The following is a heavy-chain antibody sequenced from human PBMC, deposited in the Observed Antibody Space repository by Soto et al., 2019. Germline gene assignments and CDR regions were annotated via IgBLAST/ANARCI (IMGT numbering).Heavy chain of an antibody. D-gene: IGHD3-10*01. CDR3: ARGLTMVRGVIGDAFDI. V-gene: IGHV4-34*01. CDR1: GGSFSGYY. CDR2: INHSGST. J-gene: IGHJ3*02. Sequence: ETLSLTCAVYGGSFSGYYWSWIRQPPGKGLEWIGEINHSGSTNYNPSLKSRVTISVDTSKNQFSLKLSSVTAADTAVYYCARGLTMVRGVIGDAFDIWGQGTMVTVSS.